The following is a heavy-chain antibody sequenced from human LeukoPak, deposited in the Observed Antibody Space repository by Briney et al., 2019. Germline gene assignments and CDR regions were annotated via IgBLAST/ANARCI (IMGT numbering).Heavy chain of an antibody. CDR1: GFTPSSFC. CDR3: AKDRPPQYDSGTYSVY. Sequence: GGSMRLSSVLYGFTPSSFCIHWDRQAPGKVLEWVAFIRYDGSKKFYSDSVKGRFANSRDNSKNTVYLQMNSLGSEDTAVYFCAKDRPPQYDSGTYSVYWGQGTLVTVSS. J-gene: IGHJ4*02. V-gene: IGHV3-30*02. D-gene: IGHD3-10*01. CDR2: IRYDGSKK.